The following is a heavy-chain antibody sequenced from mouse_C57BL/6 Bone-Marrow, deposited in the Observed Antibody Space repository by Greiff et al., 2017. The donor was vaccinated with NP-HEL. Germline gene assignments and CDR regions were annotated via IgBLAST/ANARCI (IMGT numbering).Heavy chain of an antibody. CDR2: IDPEDGDT. Sequence: VHVKQSGAELVRPGASVKLSCTASGFNIKDYYMHWVKQRPEQGLEWIGRIDPEDGDTEYAPKFQGKATMTADTSSNTAYLQLSSLTSEDTAVYYCTVYYGNYAFFDYWGQGTTLTVSS. V-gene: IGHV14-1*01. J-gene: IGHJ2*01. CDR1: GFNIKDYY. D-gene: IGHD2-1*01. CDR3: TVYYGNYAFFDY.